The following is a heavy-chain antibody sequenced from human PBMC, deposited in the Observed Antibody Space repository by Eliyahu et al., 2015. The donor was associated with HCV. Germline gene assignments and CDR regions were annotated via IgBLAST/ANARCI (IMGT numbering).Heavy chain of an antibody. V-gene: IGHV5-51*03. J-gene: IGHJ5*02. CDR2: IYPSDSDT. Sequence: EVQLVQSGAEVKKPGESLKISCKASGYRFNTFWIGWVRQMPGKGLEWMGIIYPSDSDTRYSPSFQGQVTMSANKSINTAYLQWTSLKASDTAIYYCARGVSGAANSNNWFDPWGQGTLVTVSS. CDR1: GYRFNTFW. D-gene: IGHD6-25*01. CDR3: ARGVSGAANSNNWFDP.